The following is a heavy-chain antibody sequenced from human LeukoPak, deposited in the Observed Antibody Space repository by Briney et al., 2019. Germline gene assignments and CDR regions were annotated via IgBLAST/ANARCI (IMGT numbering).Heavy chain of an antibody. CDR1: GFTFSGSA. CDR2: IRSKANSYAT. J-gene: IGHJ6*03. D-gene: IGHD3-22*01. Sequence: GGSLRLSCAASGFTFSGSAMHWVRQASGKGLEWVGRIRSKANSYATAYAASVKGRFTISRDDSKNTAYLQMNSLKTEDTAVYYCTSAWADSSGYPWDYYMDVWGKGTTVTISS. V-gene: IGHV3-73*01. CDR3: TSAWADSSGYPWDYYMDV.